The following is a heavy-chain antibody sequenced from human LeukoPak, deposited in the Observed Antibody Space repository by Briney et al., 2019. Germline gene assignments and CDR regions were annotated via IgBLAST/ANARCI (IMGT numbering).Heavy chain of an antibody. CDR3: ARGRWSFDY. CDR1: GFTFSNYW. J-gene: IGHJ4*02. V-gene: IGHV3-66*01. CDR2: IYSGGST. Sequence: GGSLRLSCAASGFTFSNYWMHWVRQAPGKGLEWVSVIYSGGSTYYADSVKGRFTISGDNAKNSLYLQMNSLRAEDTAVYYCARGRWSFDYWGQGTLVTVSS. D-gene: IGHD5-24*01.